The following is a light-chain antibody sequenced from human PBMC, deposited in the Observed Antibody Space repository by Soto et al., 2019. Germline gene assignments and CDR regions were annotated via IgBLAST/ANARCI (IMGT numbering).Light chain of an antibody. CDR3: QQRSDWPS. CDR1: QSVSNY. V-gene: IGKV3-11*01. CDR2: DAS. J-gene: IGKJ2*01. Sequence: EVVLTQSPATLSLSPGDRATLSCRASQSVSNYLAWYQQKLGQAPRLLIYDASNRATGIPARFSGSGSGTDFTLTISSLEPADFAVYYCQQRSDWPSFGQGTKLEIK.